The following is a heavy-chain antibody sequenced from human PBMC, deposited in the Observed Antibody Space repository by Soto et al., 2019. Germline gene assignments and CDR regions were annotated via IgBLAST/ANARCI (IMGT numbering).Heavy chain of an antibody. CDR1: GGSISSDDYY. J-gene: IGHJ3*02. V-gene: IGHV4-30-4*01. CDR2: IYYSGSSGST. Sequence: SETLSLTCTVSGGSISSDDYYWIWIRQPPGKALEYIAYIYYSGSSGSTYYNPSLKRRVTMSVDTSKNQFSLKLSSVTAADTAVYYCARKSSKAHGAFDIWGQGTMVTVSS. CDR3: ARKSSKAHGAFDI.